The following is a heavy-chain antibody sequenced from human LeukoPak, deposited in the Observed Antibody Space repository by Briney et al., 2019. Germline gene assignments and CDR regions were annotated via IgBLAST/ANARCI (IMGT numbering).Heavy chain of an antibody. CDR3: AREGPERTDIVVVVAAIQTSDWFDP. V-gene: IGHV4-39*02. CDR1: GGSISSSSYY. Sequence: PSETLSLTCTVSGGSISSSSYYWGWIRQPPGKGLEWIGSIYYSGSTYYNPSLKSRVTISVDTSKNQFSLKLSSVTAADTAVYYCAREGPERTDIVVVVAAIQTSDWFDPWGQGTLVTVSS. D-gene: IGHD2-15*01. J-gene: IGHJ5*02. CDR2: IYYSGST.